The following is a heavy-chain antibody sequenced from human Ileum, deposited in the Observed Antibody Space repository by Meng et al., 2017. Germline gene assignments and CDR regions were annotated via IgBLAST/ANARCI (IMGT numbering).Heavy chain of an antibody. J-gene: IGHJ4*02. CDR3: ARPAVTTALGGFDY. V-gene: IGHV4-39*01. CDR2: IYYNGNT. CDR1: GDSIRYSSYY. Sequence: QLQLPESGPGLVKPSETLSLTCAVSGDSIRYSSYYWGWVRQPPGQGLEWIGSIYYNGNTYYSPSLKSRASISVDTSKNQFSLKLSSVTAADTAVYYCARPAVTTALGGFDYWGQGTLVTVSS. D-gene: IGHD3-16*01.